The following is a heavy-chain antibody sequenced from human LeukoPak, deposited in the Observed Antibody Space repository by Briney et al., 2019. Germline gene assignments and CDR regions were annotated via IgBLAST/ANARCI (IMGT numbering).Heavy chain of an antibody. J-gene: IGHJ5*02. V-gene: IGHV3-11*01. CDR1: GFTFNDYY. CDR2: INIGGTNT. CDR3: ATDGAGFDT. Sequence: GGSLRLSCAASGFTFNDYYMSWIRQAPGKGLEWLSYINIGGTNTHYVDSVKGRFTISRDNAKKSLYLEMNNLRAEDTAVYYCATDGAGFDTWGQGVLVTVSS.